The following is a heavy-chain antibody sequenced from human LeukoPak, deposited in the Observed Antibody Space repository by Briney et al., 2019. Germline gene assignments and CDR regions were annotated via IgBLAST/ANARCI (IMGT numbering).Heavy chain of an antibody. CDR2: VFYSGGS. CDR3: ARLGSTFDI. V-gene: IGHV4-59*08. D-gene: IGHD2-2*01. J-gene: IGHJ3*02. Sequence: SSETLSLTCTVSGGSISSYYWTWIRQPPGKGLEWIGYVFYSGGSNYNPSLKSRVTISVDTSKNHFSLKLSSVTAADTAVYYCARLGSTFDIWGQGTMVTVSS. CDR1: GGSISSYY.